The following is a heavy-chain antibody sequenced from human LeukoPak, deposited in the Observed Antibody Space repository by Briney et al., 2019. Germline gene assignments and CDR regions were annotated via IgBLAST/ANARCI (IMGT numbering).Heavy chain of an antibody. D-gene: IGHD3-9*01. V-gene: IGHV4-34*01. CDR1: GGSFSGYY. Sequence: KPSETLSLTCAVYGGSFSGYYWSWIRQPPGKGLEWIGEINHSGSTNYNPSLKSRVTISVDTSKNQFSLKLSSVTAADTAVYYCAGGVFPALLRYFDPWGQGTLVTVSS. CDR2: INHSGST. CDR3: AGGVFPALLRYFDP. J-gene: IGHJ5*02.